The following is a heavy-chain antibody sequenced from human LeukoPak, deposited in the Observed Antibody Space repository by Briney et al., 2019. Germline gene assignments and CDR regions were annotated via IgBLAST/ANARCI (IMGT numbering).Heavy chain of an antibody. CDR3: AKGLLWFREFDY. D-gene: IGHD3-10*01. V-gene: IGHV3-23*01. CDR2: ISGSGGST. J-gene: IGHJ4*02. Sequence: GGSLRLSCAAPGFTFSSYDMSWVRQAPGKGLEWVSAISGSGGSTYYADSVKGRFTISRDNSKNTLYLQMNSLRAEDTAVYYCAKGLLWFREFDYWGQGTLVTVSS. CDR1: GFTFSSYD.